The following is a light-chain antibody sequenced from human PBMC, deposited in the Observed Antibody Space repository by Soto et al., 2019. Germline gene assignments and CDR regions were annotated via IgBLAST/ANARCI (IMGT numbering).Light chain of an antibody. J-gene: IGLJ2*01. Sequence: QPVLTQSPSASASLGASVKLTCTLSSGHSIYAIAWHQQQPEKGPRYLMKLNSDGSHSKGDGIHDRFSGSSSGAERYLTISSLHAEDEADYYCQSWGTGIIVFGGGTKLTVL. CDR2: LNSDGSH. CDR1: SGHSIYA. V-gene: IGLV4-69*01. CDR3: QSWGTGIIV.